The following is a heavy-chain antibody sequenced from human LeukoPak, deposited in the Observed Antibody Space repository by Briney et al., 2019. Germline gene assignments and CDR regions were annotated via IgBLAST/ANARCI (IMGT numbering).Heavy chain of an antibody. J-gene: IGHJ6*03. V-gene: IGHV1-69*13. CDR3: ARYCSSTSCRTRPGYSMDV. CDR2: IIPIFGTA. CDR1: GGTCSSYA. Sequence: SVKVSCKASGGTCSSYAISWVRQAPGQGLEWMGGIIPIFGTANYAQKFQGRVTITADESTSTAYMELSSLRSEDTAVYYCARYCSSTSCRTRPGYSMDVWGKGTTVTVSS. D-gene: IGHD2-2*01.